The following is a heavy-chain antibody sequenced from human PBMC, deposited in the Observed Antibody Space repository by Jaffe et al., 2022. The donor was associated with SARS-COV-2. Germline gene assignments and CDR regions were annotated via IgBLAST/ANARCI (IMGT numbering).Heavy chain of an antibody. Sequence: EVQLVESGGGLVKPGGSLRLSCAASGFTFSNAWMSWVRQAPGKGLEWVGRIKSKTDGGTTDYAAPVKGRFTISRDDSKNTLYLQMNSLKTEDTAVYYCTTDSDSTKYYYYGMDVWGQGTTVTVSS. CDR3: TTDSDSTKYYYYGMDV. CDR1: GFTFSNAW. J-gene: IGHJ6*02. CDR2: IKSKTDGGTT. D-gene: IGHD1-1*01. V-gene: IGHV3-15*01.